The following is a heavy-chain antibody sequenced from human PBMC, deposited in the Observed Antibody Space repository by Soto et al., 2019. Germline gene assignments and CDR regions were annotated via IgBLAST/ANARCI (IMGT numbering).Heavy chain of an antibody. J-gene: IGHJ4*01. Sequence: GGSLRLSCVGSGFIFSNNAMHWVRQAPGKGLEWVAFLSYGSSEIFYADSVKGQFTISRDNPKNTLFLHMNSPRADDTAVYYCTIARVADSSLDHWGRGVLVTVSS. CDR2: LSYGSSEI. D-gene: IGHD3-3*01. V-gene: IGHV3-30*01. CDR1: GFIFSNNA. CDR3: TIARVADSSLDH.